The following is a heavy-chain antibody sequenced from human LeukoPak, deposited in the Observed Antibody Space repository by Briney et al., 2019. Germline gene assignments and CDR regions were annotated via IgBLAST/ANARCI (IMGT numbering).Heavy chain of an antibody. V-gene: IGHV3-21*01. D-gene: IGHD5-12*01. CDR1: GFTFSSYT. Sequence: GGSLRLSCAASGFTFSSYTMNCVRQAPGQGLVWVLSISSSSSYIYYADSVKGRFTISRDNAKNSLYLQMNSLRAEDTAVYYCARSGRGYEDAFDIWGQGTMVIVSS. CDR2: ISSSSSYI. J-gene: IGHJ3*02. CDR3: ARSGRGYEDAFDI.